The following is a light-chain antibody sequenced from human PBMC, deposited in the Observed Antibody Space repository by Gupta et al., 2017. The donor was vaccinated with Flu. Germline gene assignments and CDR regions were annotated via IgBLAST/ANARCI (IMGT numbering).Light chain of an antibody. J-gene: IGKJ5*01. CDR3: QQLNNFLL. CDR1: QGISSS. V-gene: IGKV1-9*01. Sequence: SPSFLSASVGDRVTSTCRASQGISSSLGWYQQKPGKAPKLLIYAASTLQSGVPSRFSGSGSGTEFTLTISSLQPEDFATYYCQQLNNFLLLGQGTRLEIK. CDR2: AAS.